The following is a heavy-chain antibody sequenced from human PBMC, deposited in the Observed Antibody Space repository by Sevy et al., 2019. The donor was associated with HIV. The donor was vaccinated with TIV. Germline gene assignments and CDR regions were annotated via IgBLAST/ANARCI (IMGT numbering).Heavy chain of an antibody. CDR3: ARQFIWHSSSRPWVD. D-gene: IGHD2-2*01. CDR1: GGSISSSSYN. CDR2: ISYSGST. Sequence: SETLSLTCIVSGGSISSSSYNWGWIRQPPGKGLEWIGSISYSGSTYFSPSLKSRATISVDTSKMQFSLKLSSVTAADTAVYYCARQFIWHSSSRPWVDWGQGTLVTVSS. V-gene: IGHV4-39*01. J-gene: IGHJ4*02.